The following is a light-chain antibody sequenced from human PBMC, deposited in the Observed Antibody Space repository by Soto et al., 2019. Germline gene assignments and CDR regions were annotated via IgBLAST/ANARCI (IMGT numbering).Light chain of an antibody. J-gene: IGKJ5*01. V-gene: IGKV3-11*01. CDR3: QQRSNWPSIT. CDR2: GAS. CDR1: QSVSNNY. Sequence: EIVWTQSPGTLSLSPGERATLSCRASQSVSNNYLAWYQQKPGQAPRLLIYGASNRATGIPARFSGSGSGTDFTLTISSLEPEDFAVYFCQQRSNWPSITFGQGTRLEIK.